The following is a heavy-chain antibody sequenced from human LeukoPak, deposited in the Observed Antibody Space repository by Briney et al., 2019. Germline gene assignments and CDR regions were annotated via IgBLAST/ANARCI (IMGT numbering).Heavy chain of an antibody. CDR1: GGSISSSSYY. CDR3: ARRAAPRPFDY. V-gene: IGHV4-39*07. J-gene: IGHJ4*02. D-gene: IGHD6-13*01. Sequence: SETLSLTCTVSGGSISSSSYYWGWIRQPPGKGLEWIGSIYYSGSTYYNPSLKSRVTVSVDTSKNQFSLKLSSVTAADTAVYYCARRAAPRPFDYWGQGTLVTVSS. CDR2: IYYSGST.